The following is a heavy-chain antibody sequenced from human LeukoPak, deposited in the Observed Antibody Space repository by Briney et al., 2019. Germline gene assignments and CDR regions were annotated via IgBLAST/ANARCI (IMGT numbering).Heavy chain of an antibody. V-gene: IGHV3-53*01. CDR1: GFTVHSNY. J-gene: IGHJ4*02. Sequence: GGSLRLSCAASGFTVHSNYMSWVRQAPGKGLEWVSVIDRSGVTHYADSVKGRFTISRDNAKNSLYLQMNSLRAEDTAVYYCAREGLRYFDWLLNSFDYWGQGTLVTVSS. CDR3: AREGLRYFDWLLNSFDY. CDR2: IDRSGVT. D-gene: IGHD3-9*01.